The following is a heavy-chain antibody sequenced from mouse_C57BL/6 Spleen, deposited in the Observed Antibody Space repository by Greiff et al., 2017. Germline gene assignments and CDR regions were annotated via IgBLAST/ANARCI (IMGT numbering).Heavy chain of an antibody. D-gene: IGHD1-1*01. V-gene: IGHV14-2*01. J-gene: IGHJ1*03. Sequence: EVQRVESGAELVKPGASVKLSCTASGFNIKDYYMHWVKQRTEQGLEWIGRIDPEDGETKYAPKFQGKDTITADTSSNTAYLQLSSLTSEDTAVXYCANYYGSSYVWYFDVWGTGTTVTVSS. CDR3: ANYYGSSYVWYFDV. CDR2: IDPEDGET. CDR1: GFNIKDYY.